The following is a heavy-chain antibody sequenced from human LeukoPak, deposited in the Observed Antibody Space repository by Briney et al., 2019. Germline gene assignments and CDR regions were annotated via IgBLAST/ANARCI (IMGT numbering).Heavy chain of an antibody. J-gene: IGHJ4*02. CDR1: GGSLSGYY. CDR3: ARHFRPPFAWYNWNDGGAFDY. V-gene: IGHV4-34*01. CDR2: INHSGST. D-gene: IGHD1-20*01. Sequence: SETLSLTCAVYGGSLSGYYWSWIRQPHGKGREWVGGINHSGSTNYNPSLKSRVTISVDTSKNQFSLKLSSLTAADTAVYYCARHFRPPFAWYNWNDGGAFDYWGQGTLVTVSS.